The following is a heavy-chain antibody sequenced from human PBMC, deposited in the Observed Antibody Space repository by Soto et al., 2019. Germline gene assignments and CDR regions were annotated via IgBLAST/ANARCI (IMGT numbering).Heavy chain of an antibody. CDR2: ISGGGSAT. CDR1: GFIFDNYA. V-gene: IGHV3-23*01. Sequence: EVQLLESGGGLVQPGGSLRLSCAASGFIFDNYAMSWVRQAPGKGLEWISTISGGGSATFYADSVKGRFTISGDSSKSTMYLQMHSLRAEVTAIYYCAKIKQGYFDYWGQGTQVIVSS. CDR3: AKIKQGYFDY. J-gene: IGHJ4*02.